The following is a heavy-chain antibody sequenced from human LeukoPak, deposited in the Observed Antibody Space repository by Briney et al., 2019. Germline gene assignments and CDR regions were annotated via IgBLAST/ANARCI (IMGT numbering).Heavy chain of an antibody. CDR3: ATLLVDIVAMNDGDY. Sequence: SVKVSCKASGGTFSSYAMSWVRQAPGQGLEWMGGIIPIFGTANYAQKFQGRVTITADESTSTAYMELSSLRSEDTTVYYCATLLVDIVAMNDGDYWGQGTLVTVSS. V-gene: IGHV1-69*13. J-gene: IGHJ4*02. D-gene: IGHD5-12*01. CDR1: GGTFSSYA. CDR2: IIPIFGTA.